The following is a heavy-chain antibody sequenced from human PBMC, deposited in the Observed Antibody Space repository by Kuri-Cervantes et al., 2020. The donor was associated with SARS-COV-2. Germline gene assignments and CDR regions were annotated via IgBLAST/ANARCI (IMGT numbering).Heavy chain of an antibody. Sequence: DTLSPTVAVYGGSFSGYDWSWIRQPAGRGLEWIVRIFTSGSTNDNPSLKSRVTISVDTSKNQFSMKLSSVTDADTAVYYCARDWAYSSGWDGVWFDPWGQGTLVTVSS. J-gene: IGHJ5*02. CDR3: ARDWAYSSGWDGVWFDP. D-gene: IGHD6-19*01. CDR1: GGSFSGYD. CDR2: IFTSGST. V-gene: IGHV4-4*07.